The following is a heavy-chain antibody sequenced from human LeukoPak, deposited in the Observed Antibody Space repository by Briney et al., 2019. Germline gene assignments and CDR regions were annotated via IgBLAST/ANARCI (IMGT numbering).Heavy chain of an antibody. V-gene: IGHV4-38-2*02. CDR2: IYHSGST. CDR3: ARSSGYMSY. Sequence: SDPLSLTCTLSHYSISSNHYLGWIRHPPGNGLEWIGSIYHSGSTYYDPSLKSRVTISVDTSKNQFSLKLTSVTAADTAVYYCARSSGYMSYWDQGTLVTVSS. CDR1: HYSISSNHY. D-gene: IGHD3-22*01. J-gene: IGHJ4*02.